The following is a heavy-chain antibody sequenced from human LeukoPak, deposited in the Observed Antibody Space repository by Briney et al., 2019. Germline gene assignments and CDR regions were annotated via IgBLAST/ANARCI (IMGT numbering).Heavy chain of an antibody. CDR3: AKSVGALWFGELLYDY. CDR2: ISWNSGSI. Sequence: PGRSLRLSCAASGFTFDDYAMHWVRQAPGKGLEWVSGISWNSGSIGYADSVKGRFTISRDSAKNSLYLQMNSLRAEDTALYYCAKSVGALWFGELLYDYWGQGTLVTVSS. V-gene: IGHV3-9*01. CDR1: GFTFDDYA. J-gene: IGHJ4*02. D-gene: IGHD3-10*01.